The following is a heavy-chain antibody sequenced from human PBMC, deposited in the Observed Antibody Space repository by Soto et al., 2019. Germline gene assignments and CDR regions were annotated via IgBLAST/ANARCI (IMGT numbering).Heavy chain of an antibody. CDR3: TRAEGLYSSSWFHFDY. V-gene: IGHV6-1*01. CDR1: GDTVSSNTAA. J-gene: IGHJ4*02. D-gene: IGHD6-13*01. CDR2: AYYRSKWYH. Sequence: SQTLSLTCAISGDTVSSNTAAWNWIWQSPSRGLEWLGRAYYRSKWYHDYAVSVESRVTFYPDTTKNQFSLLLYSVTPEDTAVYYCTRAEGLYSSSWFHFDYWGQGTLVTVSS.